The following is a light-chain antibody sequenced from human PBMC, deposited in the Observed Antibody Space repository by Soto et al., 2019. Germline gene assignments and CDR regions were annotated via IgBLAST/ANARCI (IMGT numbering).Light chain of an antibody. CDR3: TSFSSSTSLYV. V-gene: IGLV2-14*01. CDR1: TRDIAGYNY. Sequence: QSALTQPASVSGSLGHSITISCTGTTRDIAGYNYISLYQQLPGKAPKLMIYQVTIRPSGISNRFSGSKSGNTASLTISGLQAEDEADYYCTSFSSSTSLYVFGTGTKVTV. CDR2: QVT. J-gene: IGLJ1*01.